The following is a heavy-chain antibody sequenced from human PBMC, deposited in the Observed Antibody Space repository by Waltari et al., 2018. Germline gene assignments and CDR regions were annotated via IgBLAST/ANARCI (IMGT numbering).Heavy chain of an antibody. D-gene: IGHD6-13*01. J-gene: IGHJ4*02. V-gene: IGHV4-38-2*01. CDR3: VAGHSSSSPFDY. Sequence: QVQLQESGPGLVKPSETLSLTCAVSGYSISRGYYWGWIRQPPGKGLEWIGSIYHSGSTYYNPSLKSRVTISVDTSKNQFSLKLSSVTAADTAVYYCVAGHSSSSPFDYWGQGTLVTVSS. CDR2: IYHSGST. CDR1: GYSISRGYY.